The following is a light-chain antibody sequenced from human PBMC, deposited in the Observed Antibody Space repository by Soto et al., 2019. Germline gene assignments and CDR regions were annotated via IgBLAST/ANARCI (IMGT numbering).Light chain of an antibody. CDR2: WAS. V-gene: IGKV4-1*01. J-gene: IGKJ4*01. CDR3: QQYFSPPLT. CDR1: QTLLYSSANRNY. Sequence: DIVMTQSPDSLAVSLGERATINCKSSQTLLYSSANRNYLAWYQQKPGQPPRVVIYWASTRESGVPDRFSGSGSGTDFTLTISSLQTEDVAVYYCQQYFSPPLTFGGGTKVEIK.